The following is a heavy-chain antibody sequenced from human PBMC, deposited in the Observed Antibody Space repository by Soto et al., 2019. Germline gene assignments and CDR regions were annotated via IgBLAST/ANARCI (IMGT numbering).Heavy chain of an antibody. Sequence: PGGSLRLSCAASGFTFSSYAMTWVRQAPGKGLEWVSLISGSGDTSHYADSVKGRFTVSRDNSKNTLYLQMNSLRAEDTAVYYCAKLPFYFGSGSFDYWGQGTLVTVSS. CDR3: AKLPFYFGSGSFDY. CDR2: ISGSGDTS. V-gene: IGHV3-23*01. D-gene: IGHD3-10*01. CDR1: GFTFSSYA. J-gene: IGHJ4*02.